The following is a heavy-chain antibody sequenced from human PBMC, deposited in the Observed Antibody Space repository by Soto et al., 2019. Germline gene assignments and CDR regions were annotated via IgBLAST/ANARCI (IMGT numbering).Heavy chain of an antibody. CDR2: IWYDGSNK. D-gene: IGHD2-15*01. V-gene: IGHV3-33*01. J-gene: IGHJ4*02. Sequence: GGSLRLSCAASGFTFSSYGMHWVRQAPGKGLEWVAVIWYDGSNKYYADSVKGRFTISRDNSKNTLYLQMNSLRAEDTAVYYCARDRMDCSGGSCYEFDIWGQGTLVTVSS. CDR3: ARDRMDCSGGSCYEFDI. CDR1: GFTFSSYG.